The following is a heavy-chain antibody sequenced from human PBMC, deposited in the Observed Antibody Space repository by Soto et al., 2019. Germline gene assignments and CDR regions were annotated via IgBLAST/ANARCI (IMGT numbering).Heavy chain of an antibody. CDR1: GGSISSSSYY. J-gene: IGHJ6*02. CDR3: ARLDVFGVVSYGMDA. CDR2: IYYSGST. D-gene: IGHD3-3*01. V-gene: IGHV4-39*01. Sequence: SETLSLTCTVSGGSISSSSYYWGWIRQPPGKGLEWIGSIYYSGSTYYNPSLKSRVTISVDTSKNQFSLKLSSVTAADTAVYYCARLDVFGVVSYGMDAWGQRTTVTVSS.